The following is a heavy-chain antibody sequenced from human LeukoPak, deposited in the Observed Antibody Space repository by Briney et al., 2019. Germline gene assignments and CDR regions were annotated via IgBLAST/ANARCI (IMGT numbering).Heavy chain of an antibody. CDR3: ARVRDWFDH. V-gene: IGHV4-59*11. J-gene: IGHJ5*02. CDR1: GGSISRHY. Sequence: SETLSLTCTVSGGSISRHYWSWVRQPPGKGLEWVGYIYYSGSTNYNPSLKRRGSISVDPSKNQFSLKLSSVTAADTAVYYCARVRDWFDHWGQGTLVTVSS. CDR2: IYYSGST.